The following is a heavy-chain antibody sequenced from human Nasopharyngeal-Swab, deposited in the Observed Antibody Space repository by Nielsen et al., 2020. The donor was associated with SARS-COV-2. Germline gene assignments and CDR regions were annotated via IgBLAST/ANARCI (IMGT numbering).Heavy chain of an antibody. V-gene: IGHV3-11*05. CDR3: ARDRYVISSTSWTGMDI. D-gene: IGHD2/OR15-2a*01. Sequence: GESLKISCAASGFSFSDYYMSWIRQAPGKGLEWISTISGSRSYTNYADSVKGRFTISRDNAQKSLYLQMHGLRADDTAVYYCARDRYVISSTSWTGMDIWGQGTTVTVSS. CDR1: GFSFSDYY. J-gene: IGHJ6*02. CDR2: ISGSRSYT.